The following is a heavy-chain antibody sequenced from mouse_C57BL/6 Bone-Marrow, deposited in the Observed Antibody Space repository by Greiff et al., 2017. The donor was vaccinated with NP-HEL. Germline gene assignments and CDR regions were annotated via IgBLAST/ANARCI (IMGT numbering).Heavy chain of an antibody. Sequence: LVESGPELVKPGASVQISCKASGYTFTDYYINWVQQRPGQGLEWIGWIFPGSGSTYYNEQFKGKATLTVDKSSSTAYMLLSSLTSEDSAVYFCANLLWLKLDWYFDVWGTGTTVTVSS. D-gene: IGHD2-2*01. CDR3: ANLLWLKLDWYFDV. CDR2: IFPGSGST. CDR1: GYTFTDYY. J-gene: IGHJ1*03. V-gene: IGHV1-75*01.